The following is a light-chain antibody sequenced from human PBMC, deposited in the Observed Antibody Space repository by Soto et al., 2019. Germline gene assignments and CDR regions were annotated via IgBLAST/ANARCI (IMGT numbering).Light chain of an antibody. CDR1: QSVSSSY. J-gene: IGKJ2*01. CDR3: QQYGSGPYT. V-gene: IGKV3-20*01. CDR2: GAS. Sequence: EIVLTQSPGTLSLSPGEGATLSCRASQSVSSSYLAWYQQKPGQAPRLLIYGASTRATGIPDRFSGSGSGTDFTLTISRLEPEDFAVYYCQQYGSGPYTFGQGTKLEIK.